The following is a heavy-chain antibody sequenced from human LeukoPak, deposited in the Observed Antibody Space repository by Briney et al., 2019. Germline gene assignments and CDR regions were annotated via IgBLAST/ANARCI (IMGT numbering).Heavy chain of an antibody. CDR2: INAGNGNT. J-gene: IGHJ4*02. Sequence: GASVTVSCTASGYTFTSYAMHWVRQAPGQRLEWMGWINAGNGNTKYSQKFQGRVTITRDTSASTAYMELSSLRSEDTAVYYCARVRSSGWYFDYWGQGTLVTVSS. V-gene: IGHV1-3*01. CDR1: GYTFTSYA. D-gene: IGHD6-19*01. CDR3: ARVRSSGWYFDY.